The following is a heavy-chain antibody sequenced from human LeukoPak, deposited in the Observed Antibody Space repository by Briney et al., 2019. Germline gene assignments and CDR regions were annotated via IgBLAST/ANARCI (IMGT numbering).Heavy chain of an antibody. D-gene: IGHD2-15*01. CDR1: GGSFSGYY. CDR2: INHSGST. Sequence: SETLSLTCAVYGGSFSGYYWSWIRQPPGKGLEWIGEINHSGSTNYNPSLKSRVTISVDTSKSQFSLKLSSVTAADTAVYYCARGPKRIFDYWGRGTLVTVSS. J-gene: IGHJ4*02. CDR3: ARGPKRIFDY. V-gene: IGHV4-34*01.